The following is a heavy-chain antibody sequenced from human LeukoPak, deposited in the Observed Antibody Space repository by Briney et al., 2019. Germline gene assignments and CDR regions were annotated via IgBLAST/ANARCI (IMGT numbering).Heavy chain of an antibody. J-gene: IGHJ4*02. CDR1: GGSISSSNW. V-gene: IGHV4-4*02. D-gene: IGHD3-9*01. CDR3: ARTGSKGRYFDWSRAYYFDY. Sequence: PSETLSLTCAVSGGSISSSNWWSWVRQPPGKGLEWIGEIYHSGSTNYNPSLKSRVTISVDKSKNQFSLKLSSVTAADTAVYYCARTGSKGRYFDWSRAYYFDYWGQGTLVTVSS. CDR2: IYHSGST.